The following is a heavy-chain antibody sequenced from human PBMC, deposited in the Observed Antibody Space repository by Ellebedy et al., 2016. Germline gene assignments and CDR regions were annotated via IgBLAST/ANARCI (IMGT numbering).Heavy chain of an antibody. Sequence: ASVKVSCKASGYTFTSYGISWVRQAPGQGLEWMGWINPNSGGTNYAQKFQGWVTMTRDTPISTAYMELSRLRSDDTAVYYCARGTLGSGYNYWGQGTLVTVSS. J-gene: IGHJ4*02. CDR1: GYTFTSYG. CDR2: INPNSGGT. V-gene: IGHV1-2*04. D-gene: IGHD3-3*01. CDR3: ARGTLGSGYNY.